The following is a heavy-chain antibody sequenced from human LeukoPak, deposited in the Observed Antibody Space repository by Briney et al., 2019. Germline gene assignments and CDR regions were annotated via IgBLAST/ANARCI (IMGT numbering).Heavy chain of an antibody. V-gene: IGHV1-69*13. CDR2: IIPIFGTA. Sequence: SVKVSCKASGGTFSSYAISWVRQAPGQGLEWMEGIIPIFGTANYAQKFQGRVTITADESTSTAYMELSSLRSEDTAVYYCALESHGGHIVVVTATSVKDYWGQGTLVTVSS. D-gene: IGHD2-21*02. J-gene: IGHJ4*02. CDR1: GGTFSSYA. CDR3: ALESHGGHIVVVTATSVKDY.